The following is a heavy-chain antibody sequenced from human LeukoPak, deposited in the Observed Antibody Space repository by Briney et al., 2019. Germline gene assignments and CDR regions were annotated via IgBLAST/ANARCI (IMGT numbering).Heavy chain of an antibody. CDR3: ARSRPAASHCSGGSCYSLPFDY. J-gene: IGHJ4*02. D-gene: IGHD2-15*01. V-gene: IGHV5-51*01. CDR2: IYPGDSDT. Sequence: GESLKISCKGSGYSFPNYWIGWVRQMPGKGLEWMGIIYPGDSDTKYSPSFQGQVTISADKSISTAYLQWSSLKASDTAMYYCARSRPAASHCSGGSCYSLPFDYWGQGTLVTVSS. CDR1: GYSFPNYW.